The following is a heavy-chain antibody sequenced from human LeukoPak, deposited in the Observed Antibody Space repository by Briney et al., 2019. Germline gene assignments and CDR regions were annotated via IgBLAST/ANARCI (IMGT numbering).Heavy chain of an antibody. J-gene: IGHJ4*02. CDR3: ARRRLPSSWYYFDY. Sequence: SESLSLTCAVYGGSFSGYYWSWIRQPPGKGLEWIGEINHSGSTNYNPSLKSRVTISVDTSKNQFSLKLSSVTAADTALYYCARRRLPSSWYYFDYWGQGTLVTVSS. D-gene: IGHD6-13*01. CDR2: INHSGST. CDR1: GGSFSGYY. V-gene: IGHV4-34*01.